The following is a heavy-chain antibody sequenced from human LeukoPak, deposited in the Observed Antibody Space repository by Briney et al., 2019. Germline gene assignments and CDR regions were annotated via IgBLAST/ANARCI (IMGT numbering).Heavy chain of an antibody. CDR1: GGSISIYY. V-gene: IGHV4-34*01. Sequence: PSETLSLTCTVSGGSISIYYWSWIRQPPGKGLEWIGEINHSGSTNYNPSLKSRVTISVDTSKNQFSLKLSSVTAADTAVYYCARDAYGSGSDTFDYWGQGTLVTVSS. D-gene: IGHD3-10*01. J-gene: IGHJ4*02. CDR3: ARDAYGSGSDTFDY. CDR2: INHSGST.